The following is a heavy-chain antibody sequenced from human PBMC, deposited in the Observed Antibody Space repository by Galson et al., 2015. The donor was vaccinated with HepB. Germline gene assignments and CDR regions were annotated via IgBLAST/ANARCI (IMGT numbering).Heavy chain of an antibody. CDR2: IWYDGSNK. D-gene: IGHD6-19*01. CDR3: ARQQWLVDAFDI. V-gene: IGHV3-33*08. J-gene: IGHJ3*02. Sequence: SLRLSCAASGFTFSSYSMNWVRQAPGKGLEWVAVIWYDGSNKYYADSVKGRFTISRDNSKNTLYLQMNSLRAEDTAVYYCARQQWLVDAFDIWGQGTMVTVSS. CDR1: GFTFSSYS.